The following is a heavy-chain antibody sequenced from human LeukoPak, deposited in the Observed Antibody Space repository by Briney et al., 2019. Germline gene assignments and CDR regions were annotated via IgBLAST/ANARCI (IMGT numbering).Heavy chain of an antibody. CDR3: ARGHCSSTSCLLLFDY. CDR2: IIPILGIA. CDR1: GGTFSSYA. D-gene: IGHD2-2*01. V-gene: IGHV1-69*04. J-gene: IGHJ4*02. Sequence: SVKVSCKASGGTFSSYAISWVRQAPGQGLEWMGRIIPILGIANYAQKFQGRVTITADKSTSTAYMELSSLRSEDTAVYYCARGHCSSTSCLLLFDYWGQGTLVTVSS.